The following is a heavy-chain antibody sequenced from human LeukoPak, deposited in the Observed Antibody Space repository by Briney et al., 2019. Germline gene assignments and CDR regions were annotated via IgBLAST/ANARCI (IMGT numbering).Heavy chain of an antibody. D-gene: IGHD3-10*01. CDR3: AKDPGYYYASHCYMDV. J-gene: IGHJ6*03. V-gene: IGHV3-30*02. CDR2: IRYDGSNK. CDR1: GFTFSSYG. Sequence: GGSLRLSCAASGFTFSSYGMHWVRQAPGKGLEWVAFIRYDGSNKYYADSVKGRFTISRDNSKNTLYLQMNSLRAEDTAVYFCAKDPGYYYASHCYMDVWGKGTTVTVSS.